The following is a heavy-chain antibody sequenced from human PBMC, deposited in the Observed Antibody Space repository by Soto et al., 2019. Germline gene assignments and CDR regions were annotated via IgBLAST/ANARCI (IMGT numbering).Heavy chain of an antibody. D-gene: IGHD6-19*01. CDR2: ISSSSSTI. Sequence: PVGSLRLSCAASGFTFSSYSMNWVRQAPGKGLEWVSYISSSSSTIYYADSVKGRFTISRDNSNNTLDLQMTGLKHEDTGVYYCVKGRAKRCSGTSCGLWMDVWGQGTTVTVSS. V-gene: IGHV3-48*02. J-gene: IGHJ6*02. CDR1: GFTFSSYS. CDR3: VKGRAKRCSGTSCGLWMDV.